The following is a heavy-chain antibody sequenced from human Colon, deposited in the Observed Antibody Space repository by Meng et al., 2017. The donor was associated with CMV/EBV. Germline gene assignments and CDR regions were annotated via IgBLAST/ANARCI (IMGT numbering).Heavy chain of an antibody. D-gene: IGHD1-26*01. CDR1: GFTFRSYW. V-gene: IGHV3-74*01. J-gene: IGHJ4*02. CDR2: INSDGSST. Sequence: SCAASGFTFRSYWMHWVRQAPGKGLVWVSRINSDGSSTSYADSVKGRFTISRDNAKNTLYLQMNSLRAEDTAVYYCARVKVGATRGYYFDYWGQGTLVTVSS. CDR3: ARVKVGATRGYYFDY.